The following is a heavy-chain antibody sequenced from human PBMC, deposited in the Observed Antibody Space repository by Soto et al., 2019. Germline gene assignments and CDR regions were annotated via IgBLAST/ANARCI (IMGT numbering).Heavy chain of an antibody. V-gene: IGHV4-31*03. CDR1: GGSISSGGYY. D-gene: IGHD3-3*01. Sequence: PSETLSLTCTVSGGSISSGGYYRSWIRQHPGKGLEWIGYIYYSGSTYYNPSLKSRVTISVDTSKNQFSLKLSSVTAADTAVYYCARDSITIFGVPDNWFDPWGQGTLVTVSS. CDR2: IYYSGST. J-gene: IGHJ5*02. CDR3: ARDSITIFGVPDNWFDP.